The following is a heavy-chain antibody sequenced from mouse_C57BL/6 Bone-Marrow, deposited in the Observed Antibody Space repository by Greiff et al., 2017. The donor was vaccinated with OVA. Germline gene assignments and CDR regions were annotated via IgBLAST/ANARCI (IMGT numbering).Heavy chain of an antibody. CDR2: INPNNGGT. V-gene: IGHV1-26*01. CDR3: AREDNASYAMDY. Sequence: VQLQQSGPELVKPGASVKISCKASGYTFTDYYMNWVKQSHGKSLEWIGDINPNNGGTSYNQKFKGKATLTVDKSSSTAYMELRSLTSEDSAVYYCAREDNASYAMDYWGQGTSVTVSS. J-gene: IGHJ4*01. D-gene: IGHD1-3*01. CDR1: GYTFTDYY.